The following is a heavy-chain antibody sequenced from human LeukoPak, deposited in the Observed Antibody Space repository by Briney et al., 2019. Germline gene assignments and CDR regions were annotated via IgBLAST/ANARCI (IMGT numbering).Heavy chain of an antibody. CDR3: APLGSGSYYGGYYMDV. J-gene: IGHJ6*03. CDR1: GFTFSSYA. CDR2: ISGSGGST. V-gene: IGHV3-23*01. D-gene: IGHD1-26*01. Sequence: GGSLRLSCAASGFTFSSYAMSWVRQAPGKGLEWVSAISGSGGSTYYADSVKGRFTISRDNSKNTLYLQMNRLRAEDTAVYYCAPLGSGSYYGGYYMDVWGKGTTVTVSS.